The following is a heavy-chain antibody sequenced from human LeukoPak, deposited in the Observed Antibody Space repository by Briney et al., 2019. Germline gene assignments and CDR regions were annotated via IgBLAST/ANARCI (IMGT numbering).Heavy chain of an antibody. J-gene: IGHJ3*02. CDR2: IYYGGST. D-gene: IGHD3-22*01. Sequence: SETLSLTCTVSGGSISSTSYFWGWIRQPAGKGLEWIGTIYYGGSTYYNPSLKSRVTMSVDTSRNQFSLKLSSVNAADTAVYYCAKAGVRYYDSSGLHAFDIWGQGTMVTVSS. CDR3: AKAGVRYYDSSGLHAFDI. CDR1: GGSISSTSYF. V-gene: IGHV4-39*01.